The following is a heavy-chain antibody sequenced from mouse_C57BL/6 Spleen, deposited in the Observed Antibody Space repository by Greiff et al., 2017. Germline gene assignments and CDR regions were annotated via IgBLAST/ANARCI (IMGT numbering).Heavy chain of an antibody. D-gene: IGHD2-4*01. CDR3: ARDYDDY. J-gene: IGHJ2*01. V-gene: IGHV1-80*01. CDR1: GYAFSSYW. Sequence: VQVVESGAELVKPGASVKISCKASGYAFSSYWMNWVKQRPGQGLEWIGKIYPGDGDTNYNGKFKGKATLTADKSSSTAYMQLSSLASEDSAVYFCARDYDDYWGQGTTLTVSS. CDR2: IYPGDGDT.